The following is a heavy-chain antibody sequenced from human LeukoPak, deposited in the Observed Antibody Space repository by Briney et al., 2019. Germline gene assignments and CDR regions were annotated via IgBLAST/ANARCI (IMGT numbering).Heavy chain of an antibody. Sequence: PSETLSLTCSVSGGSISSSGYYWGWIRQHPGKGLEWIGYIYYIGSTYYNPSLESRVTISVDTSTDQFSLMVASVTAADTAVYYCARVRDDFFFDFWGQGTLVTVSS. J-gene: IGHJ4*02. CDR3: ARVRDDFFFDF. V-gene: IGHV4-31*03. D-gene: IGHD3-3*01. CDR2: IYYIGST. CDR1: GGSISSSGYY.